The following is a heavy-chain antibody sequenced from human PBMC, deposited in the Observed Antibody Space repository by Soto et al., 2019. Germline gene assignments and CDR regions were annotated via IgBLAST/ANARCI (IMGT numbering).Heavy chain of an antibody. CDR3: AKDPYYYGSGSYSPVDY. CDR2: ISYDGSNK. CDR1: GFTFSSYG. Sequence: GGSLRLSCAASGFTFSSYGMHWVRQAPGKGLEWVAVISYDGSNKYYADSVKGRFTISRDNSKNTLYLQMNSLRAEDTAVYYCAKDPYYYGSGSYSPVDYWGQGTLVTVSS. D-gene: IGHD3-10*01. V-gene: IGHV3-30*18. J-gene: IGHJ4*02.